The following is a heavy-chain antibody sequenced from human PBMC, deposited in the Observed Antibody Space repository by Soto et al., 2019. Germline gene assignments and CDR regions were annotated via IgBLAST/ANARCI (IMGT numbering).Heavy chain of an antibody. V-gene: IGHV3-7*01. CDR2: INKDGSEK. CDR3: ARDGDPPRGYSSSWYFDY. J-gene: IGHJ4*02. D-gene: IGHD6-13*01. Sequence: GGSLRLSCAASGFTFSTYWMSWVRQAPGKGLEWVANINKDGSEKYYVDSVKGRFTISRDNARNSLYLQVNSLRAEDTAVYYCARDGDPPRGYSSSWYFDYWGQGTLVTVSS. CDR1: GFTFSTYW.